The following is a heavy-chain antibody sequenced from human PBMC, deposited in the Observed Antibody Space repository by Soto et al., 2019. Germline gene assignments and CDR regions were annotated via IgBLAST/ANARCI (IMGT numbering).Heavy chain of an antibody. J-gene: IGHJ4*02. CDR1: GYTFTSYG. V-gene: IGHV1-18*01. D-gene: IGHD5-18*01. CDR3: AREFMAYSYGSYPDY. Sequence: GASVKVSCKASGYTFTSYGISWVRQAPGQGLEWMGWISAYNGNTNYAQKLQGRVTMTTDTSTSTAYMELRSLRSDDTAVYYCAREFMAYSYGSYPDYWGQGTLVTVSS. CDR2: ISAYNGNT.